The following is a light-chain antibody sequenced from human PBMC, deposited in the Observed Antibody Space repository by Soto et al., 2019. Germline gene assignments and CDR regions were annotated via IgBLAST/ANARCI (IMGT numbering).Light chain of an antibody. V-gene: IGKV3-20*01. J-gene: IGKJ4*01. Sequence: EIVLTQSPGTLSLSPGERATLSCRASQSVSSNYLAWYQQKPGQTPKVVIYRASIRATGIPDRFSGSGSGTHFTLTISRLEPEDFAVYYCQQYGSSPLTFGGGTKVEIK. CDR2: RAS. CDR3: QQYGSSPLT. CDR1: QSVSSNY.